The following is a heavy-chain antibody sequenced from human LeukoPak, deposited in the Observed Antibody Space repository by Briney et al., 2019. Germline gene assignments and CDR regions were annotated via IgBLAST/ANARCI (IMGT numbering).Heavy chain of an antibody. CDR3: ATSIAAAPRGVSAFDI. CDR1: GFTFSSYA. V-gene: IGHV3-74*01. CDR2: INSDGSST. J-gene: IGHJ3*02. D-gene: IGHD6-13*01. Sequence: PGGSLRLSCAASGFTFSSYAMSWVRQAPGKGLVWVSRINSDGSSTSYADSVKGRFTISRDNAKNTLYLQMNSLRAEDTAVYYCATSIAAAPRGVSAFDIWGQGTMVTVSS.